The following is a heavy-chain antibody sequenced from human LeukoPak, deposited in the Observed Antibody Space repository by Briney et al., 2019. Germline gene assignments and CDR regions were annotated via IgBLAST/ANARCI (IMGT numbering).Heavy chain of an antibody. CDR1: GFPFSSYS. V-gene: IGHV3-48*04. CDR3: ARGVNYHGSGSYLRDWFDP. Sequence: GGSLRLSCAASGFPFSSYSMNWVRQAPGNGLEWVSYISSSSSTIYYADSVKGRFTISRDNAKNSLFLQVNSLRAEDTAVYYCARGVNYHGSGSYLRDWFDPWGQGTLVTVSS. J-gene: IGHJ5*02. D-gene: IGHD3-10*01. CDR2: ISSSSSTI.